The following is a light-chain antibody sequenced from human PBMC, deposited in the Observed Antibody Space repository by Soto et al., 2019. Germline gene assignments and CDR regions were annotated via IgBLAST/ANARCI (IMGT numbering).Light chain of an antibody. CDR2: AAS. J-gene: IGKJ5*01. V-gene: IGKV1-9*01. CDR1: QGISSY. CDR3: QQLNSYTPT. Sequence: DIQWTQSPSFLSASVGYRVTITCRASQGISSYLAWYQQKPGKAPKLLIYAASTLQSGVPSRFSGSGSGTDFTLTISSLKNEDFATYDCQQLNSYTPTFGQGTRLEIK.